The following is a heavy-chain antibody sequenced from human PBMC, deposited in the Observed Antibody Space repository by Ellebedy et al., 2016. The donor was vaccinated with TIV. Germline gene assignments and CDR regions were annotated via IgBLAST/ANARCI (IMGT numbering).Heavy chain of an antibody. CDR1: GASVSSYY. Sequence: MPSETLSLTCTASGASVSSYYWSWIRQSPRKGLEWIGYIIPSGSTHYNPSLKSRVTMSRDPSKNSFSLHLASVTATDTAIYYCAKIVSGGASFDPWGQGILVTVSS. J-gene: IGHJ5*02. CDR2: IIPSGST. CDR3: AKIVSGGASFDP. V-gene: IGHV4-59*02. D-gene: IGHD3-10*01.